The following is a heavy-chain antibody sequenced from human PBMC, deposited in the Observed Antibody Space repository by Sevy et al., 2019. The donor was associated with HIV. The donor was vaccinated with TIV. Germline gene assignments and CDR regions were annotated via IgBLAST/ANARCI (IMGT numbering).Heavy chain of an antibody. D-gene: IGHD3-10*01. Sequence: GGSLRLSCEGSGFSFKNYPMSWVRQAPGKGLEWVCIISGSGATILYADSLKGRFIVSRDNSKDTVFLQMNSLTVDDTGTYYCTKCKTLHQSPFGVWGQGAVATVS. CDR1: GFSFKNYP. CDR2: ISGSGATI. V-gene: IGHV3-23*01. CDR3: TKCKTLHQSPFGV. J-gene: IGHJ6*02.